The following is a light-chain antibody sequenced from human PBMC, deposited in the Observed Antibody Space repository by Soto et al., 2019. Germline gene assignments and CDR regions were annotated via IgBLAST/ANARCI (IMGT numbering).Light chain of an antibody. CDR2: LGS. J-gene: IGKJ1*01. CDR1: QSLRHSNGYNY. Sequence: DIVMTQSPLSLPVTPGQPASISCRSIQSLRHSNGYNYLDWYLQKPGQYPQLLIYLGSNRSSGVHDRFSGSGSSTDLTLKISIVEAEDVGVYYCMQALQSPRTFGQGTKVEIK. CDR3: MQALQSPRT. V-gene: IGKV2-28*01.